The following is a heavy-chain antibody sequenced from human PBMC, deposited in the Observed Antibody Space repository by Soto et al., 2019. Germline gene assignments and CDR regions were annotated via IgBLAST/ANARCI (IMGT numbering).Heavy chain of an antibody. CDR1: GGAFRNYA. D-gene: IGHD3-22*01. J-gene: IGHJ6*02. CDR3: AASRGFYEAMDA. CDR2: VMPTFGAG. Sequence: QVQLVQSGAEVQKPGSSVKVSCTASGGAFRNYAVSWVRQAPGQGLEWMGAVMPTFGAGVYAQKFQGRLTIFADESTNTAYLDVSSLPSEHAAIYYCAASRGFYEAMDAWGQGTTLTVSS. V-gene: IGHV1-69*01.